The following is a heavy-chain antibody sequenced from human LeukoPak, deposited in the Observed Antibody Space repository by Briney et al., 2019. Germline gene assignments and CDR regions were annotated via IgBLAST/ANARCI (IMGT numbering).Heavy chain of an antibody. CDR2: IYSSGST. J-gene: IGHJ4*02. Sequence: ETLSLTCTVSGGSISSHYWTWVRQPAGRGLEWIGRIYSSGSTNYDPSLKSRVTMSVDSSKNQFSLKLSSVTAADTAVYYCAREEDNSGYSHLDKWGQGTPVTVSS. CDR1: GGSISSHY. V-gene: IGHV4-4*07. CDR3: AREEDNSGYSHLDK. D-gene: IGHD2-2*03.